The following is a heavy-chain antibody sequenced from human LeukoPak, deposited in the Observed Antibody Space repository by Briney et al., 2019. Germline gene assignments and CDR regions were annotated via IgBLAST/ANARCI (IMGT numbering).Heavy chain of an antibody. CDR2: ISGSGIST. Sequence: GGSLRLSCAASGFIFSSHAMGWVRQAPDKGLEWVSAISGSGISTYYPDSVKGRFTISRDNSKDTLYLQMNSLRAEDTAVYYCAKEAFGYHYYFDHWGQGALVTVSS. V-gene: IGHV3-23*01. D-gene: IGHD2-15*01. CDR1: GFIFSSHA. J-gene: IGHJ4*02. CDR3: AKEAFGYHYYFDH.